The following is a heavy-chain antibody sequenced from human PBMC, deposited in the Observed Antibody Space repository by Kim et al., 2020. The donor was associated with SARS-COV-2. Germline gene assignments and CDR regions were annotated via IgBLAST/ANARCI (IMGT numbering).Heavy chain of an antibody. Sequence: GGSLRLSCAASGFTFSSYAMRWVRQAPGKGLEWVSAISGSGGSTYYADSVKGRFTISRDNSKNTLYLQMNSLRAEDTAVYYCAKAYMQYQLLFCFDYWGQGTLVTVAS. D-gene: IGHD2-2*01. J-gene: IGHJ4*02. V-gene: IGHV3-23*01. CDR1: GFTFSSYA. CDR2: ISGSGGST. CDR3: AKAYMQYQLLFCFDY.